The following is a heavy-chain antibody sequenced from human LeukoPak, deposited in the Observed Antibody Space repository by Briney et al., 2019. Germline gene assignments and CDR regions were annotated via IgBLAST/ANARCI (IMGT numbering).Heavy chain of an antibody. CDR3: AADLELRT. D-gene: IGHD1-7*01. V-gene: IGHV1-18*01. CDR1: GYTFTNYG. CDR2: ISAYNANT. J-gene: IGHJ5*02. Sequence: ASVKVSCKASGYTFTNYGISWVRQAPGQGLEWMGWISAYNANTNYAQKLQGRVTMTTDTFTSTAYMELRSLRSEDTAVYYCAADLELRTWGQGTLVTVSS.